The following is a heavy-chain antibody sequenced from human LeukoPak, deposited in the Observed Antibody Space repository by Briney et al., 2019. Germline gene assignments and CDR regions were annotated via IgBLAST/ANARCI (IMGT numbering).Heavy chain of an antibody. V-gene: IGHV3-21*01. CDR1: GFTFSSYS. CDR2: ISSSSSYI. CDR3: ARDRGSYYYDSSGYDKH. D-gene: IGHD3-22*01. J-gene: IGHJ4*02. Sequence: GSLRLSCAASGFTFSSYSMNWVRQAPGKGLEWVSSISSSSSYIYYADSVKGRFTISRDNAKNSLYLQMNSLRAEDTAVYYCARDRGSYYYDSSGYDKHWGQGTLVTVSS.